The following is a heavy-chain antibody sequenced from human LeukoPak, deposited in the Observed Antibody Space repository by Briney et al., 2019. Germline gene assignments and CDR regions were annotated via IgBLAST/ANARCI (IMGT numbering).Heavy chain of an antibody. J-gene: IGHJ5*02. V-gene: IGHV3-74*01. CDR2: INSDGSST. D-gene: IGHD1-26*01. CDR1: GFTFNSYW. CDR3: ARGVVGARFDP. Sequence: GSLRLSFAASGFTFNSYWMHWVRQAPGKGLLCVSRINSDGSSTIYADSVKGRFTISRDNAKNTLYLQMNSLRGEDTAVYYCARGVVGARFDPWGQGTLVTVSS.